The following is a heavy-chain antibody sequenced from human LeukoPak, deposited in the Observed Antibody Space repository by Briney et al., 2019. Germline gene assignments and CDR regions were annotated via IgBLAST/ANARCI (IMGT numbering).Heavy chain of an antibody. V-gene: IGHV1-69*13. CDR3: AALLCYYGSGKSFDY. D-gene: IGHD3-10*01. J-gene: IGHJ4*02. CDR2: IIPIFGTA. Sequence: SVKVSCKASGGTFSSYAISWVRQAPGQGLEWMGGIIPIFGTANYAQKFQGRVTITADESTSTAYMELSSLRSEDTAVYYCAALLCYYGSGKSFDYWGQGTLVTVSS. CDR1: GGTFSSYA.